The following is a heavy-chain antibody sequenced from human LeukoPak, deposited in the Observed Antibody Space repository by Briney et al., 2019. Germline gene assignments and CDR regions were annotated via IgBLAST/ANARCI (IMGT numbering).Heavy chain of an antibody. CDR2: MNPNSGNT. CDR3: ARGSSPRRRYYYYCMDV. V-gene: IGHV1-8*01. CDR1: GYTFTSYD. J-gene: IGHJ6*03. D-gene: IGHD6-13*01. Sequence: ASVKVSCKASGYTFTSYDINWVRQATGQGLEWMGWMNPNSGNTGYAQKFQGRVTMTRNTSISTAYMELSSLRSEDTAVYYCARGSSPRRRYYYYCMDVWGKGTTVTASS.